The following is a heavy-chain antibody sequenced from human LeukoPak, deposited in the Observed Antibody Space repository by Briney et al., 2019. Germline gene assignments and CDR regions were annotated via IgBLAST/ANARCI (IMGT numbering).Heavy chain of an antibody. D-gene: IGHD5-12*01. CDR1: GGSTSSYY. CDR2: IYYSGST. Sequence: SETLSLTCTVSGGSTSSYYWSWIRQPPGKGLEWIGYIYYSGSTNYNPSLKSRVTISVDTSKNQFSLKLSSVTAADTAVYYCATDYSGQGYWGQGTLVTVSS. V-gene: IGHV4-59*01. J-gene: IGHJ4*02. CDR3: ATDYSGQGY.